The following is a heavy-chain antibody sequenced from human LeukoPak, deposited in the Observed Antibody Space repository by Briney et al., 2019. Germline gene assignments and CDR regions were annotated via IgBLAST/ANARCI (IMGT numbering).Heavy chain of an antibody. CDR2: INSSSSTI. CDR3: ARAREVRLDY. J-gene: IGHJ4*02. V-gene: IGHV3-48*01. D-gene: IGHD1-26*01. CDR1: GFTFSSYS. Sequence: GGSLRLSCAASGFTFSSYSMTWVRQAPGKGLEWVSYINSSSSTIYYADSVKGRFTISRDNAKNSLYLQMNSLRAEDTAVYYCARAREVRLDYWGQGTLVTVSS.